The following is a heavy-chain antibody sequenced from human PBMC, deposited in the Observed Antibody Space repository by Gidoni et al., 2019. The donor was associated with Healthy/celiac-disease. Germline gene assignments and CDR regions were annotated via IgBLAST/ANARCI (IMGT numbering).Heavy chain of an antibody. CDR3: ASDLTRPYEGGAFDI. J-gene: IGHJ3*02. CDR2: IYHSGST. Sequence: QVQLQESGPGLVKPSEPLSLPCPVSCYSISSGYYWGWIRQPPGKGLEWIGSIYHSGSTYYNPSLKSRVTISVDTSKNQFSLKLSSVTAADTAVYYCASDLTRPYEGGAFDIWGQGTMVTVSS. CDR1: CYSISSGYY. D-gene: IGHD6-6*01. V-gene: IGHV4-38-2*02.